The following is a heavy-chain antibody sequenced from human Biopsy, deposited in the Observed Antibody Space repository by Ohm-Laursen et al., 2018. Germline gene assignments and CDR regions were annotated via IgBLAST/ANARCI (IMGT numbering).Heavy chain of an antibody. J-gene: IGHJ6*02. D-gene: IGHD5-12*01. V-gene: IGHV4-38-2*01. CDR3: ARVAGGYAYYYGMDV. CDR1: GYSVTNDYY. Sequence: SETLSLTCAVSGYSVTNDYYWGWIRQPPGEGLEWIGNIYYDGITYYNPSLKSRVAMSVDTSKNQFSLRLTSVTAADTAVYYCARVAGGYAYYYGMDVWGQGTTVIVSS. CDR2: IYYDGIT.